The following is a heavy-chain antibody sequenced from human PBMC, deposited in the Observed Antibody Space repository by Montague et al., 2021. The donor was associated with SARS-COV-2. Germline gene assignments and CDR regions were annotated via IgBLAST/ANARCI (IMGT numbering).Heavy chain of an antibody. V-gene: IGHV4-34*01. J-gene: IGHJ6*03. CDR3: ARLGDGVVPSPILGFGPCYSYYYMDV. D-gene: IGHD3-10*01. CDR2: IHHGGST. Sequence: SETLSLTCAVHGGSFSTYSWNWIRQPPGKGLEWIGEIHHGGSTNYNPSLKSRVTISADTSKNQFSLKLTSVAAADTAVYYCARLGDGVVPSPILGFGPCYSYYYMDVGGKGTTVTVSS. CDR1: GGSFSTYS.